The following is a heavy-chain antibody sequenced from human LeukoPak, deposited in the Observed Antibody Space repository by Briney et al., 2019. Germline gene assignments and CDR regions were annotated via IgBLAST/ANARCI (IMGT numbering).Heavy chain of an antibody. CDR1: GGSISSGSYY. J-gene: IGHJ6*03. V-gene: IGHV4-61*02. D-gene: IGHD2-2*01. CDR2: IYTSGST. CDR3: AREEYCSSTSCSFHHYYYYYMDV. Sequence: PSETLSLTCTVSGGSISSGSYYWSWIRQPAGKGLEWIGRIYTSGSTNYNPSLKSRVTMSVDTSKNQFSLKLSSVTAADTAVYYCAREEYCSSTSCSFHHYYYYYMDVWGKGTTVTVSS.